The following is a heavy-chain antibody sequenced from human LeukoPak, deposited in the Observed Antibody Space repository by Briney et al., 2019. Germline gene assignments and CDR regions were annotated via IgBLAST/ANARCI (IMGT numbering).Heavy chain of an antibody. CDR2: IYHSGST. Sequence: IPSETLSLTCAVSGGSISSSNWWNWVRQPPGKGLEWIGQIYHSGSTNYNPSLKTRVTISVDKSKSQFSLNLTSVTAADTAVYYCASPPMTTVTTEGVYRHQYFQHWGQGTLVTVSS. CDR3: ASPPMTTVTTEGVYRHQYFQH. CDR1: GGSISSSNW. D-gene: IGHD4-17*01. V-gene: IGHV4-4*02. J-gene: IGHJ1*01.